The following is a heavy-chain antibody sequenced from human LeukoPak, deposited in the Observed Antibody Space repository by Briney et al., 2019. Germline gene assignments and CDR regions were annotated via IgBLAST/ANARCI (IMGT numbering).Heavy chain of an antibody. D-gene: IGHD3-22*01. CDR1: GITLSNYG. CDR3: AKRGVVIRVILVGFHKEAYYFDS. Sequence: PGGSLRLSCAVSGITLSNYGMSWVRQAPGKGLEWVAGISDSGGRTKYADSVKGRFTISRDNPKNTLILQMNSLRPEDTAVYFCAKRGVVIRVILVGFHKEAYYFDSWGLGALVTVSS. V-gene: IGHV3-23*01. CDR2: ISDSGGRT. J-gene: IGHJ4*02.